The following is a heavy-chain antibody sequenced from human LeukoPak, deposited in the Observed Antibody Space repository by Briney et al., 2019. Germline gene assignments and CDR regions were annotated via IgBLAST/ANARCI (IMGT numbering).Heavy chain of an antibody. CDR2: ISGFGGST. Sequence: GGSLRLSCAASGFTFYTSAMTWVRQAPGKGLEWVSTISGFGGSTFYADSVKGRFTISRDNARNTLYLQMNSLRAEDTAVYFCAKGGRYSHFDYWGQGTLVTVSS. J-gene: IGHJ4*02. V-gene: IGHV3-23*01. D-gene: IGHD4-23*01. CDR1: GFTFYTSA. CDR3: AKGGRYSHFDY.